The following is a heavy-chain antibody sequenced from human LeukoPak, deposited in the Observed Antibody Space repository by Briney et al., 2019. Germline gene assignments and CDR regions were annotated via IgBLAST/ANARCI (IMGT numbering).Heavy chain of an antibody. Sequence: ASVKVSCKASGYTFTDYYIHWVRQAPGQGLEWMGWINPNSGGTNYAQKFQGRVTMTRDTSISTAYMELSRLRSDDTAVYYCARADNYYDSSGYCRYWGQGTLVTVSS. CDR3: ARADNYYDSSGYCRY. CDR2: INPNSGGT. J-gene: IGHJ4*02. CDR1: GYTFTDYY. V-gene: IGHV1-2*02. D-gene: IGHD3-22*01.